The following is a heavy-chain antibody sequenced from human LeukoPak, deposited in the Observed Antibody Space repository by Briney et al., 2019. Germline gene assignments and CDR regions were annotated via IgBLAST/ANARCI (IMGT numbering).Heavy chain of an antibody. V-gene: IGHV3-23*01. J-gene: IGHJ4*02. D-gene: IGHD3-10*01. CDR3: AKGHYYGSGSLDY. CDR1: GFTFSSYA. Sequence: PGGSLRLSCAASGFTFSSYAMSWVRQAPGKGLEWVSVIGAGGSKTYYADSVKGRFTISRDNSKNTLYLQMNSLRAEDTAVYYCAKGHYYGSGSLDYWGQGTLVTVSS. CDR2: IGAGGSKT.